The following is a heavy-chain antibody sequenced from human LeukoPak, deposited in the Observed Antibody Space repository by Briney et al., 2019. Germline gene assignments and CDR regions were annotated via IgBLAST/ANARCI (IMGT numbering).Heavy chain of an antibody. CDR2: INAGSDYI. J-gene: IGHJ4*02. Sequence: GGSLRLSCAASGFMFTGYSMTWVRQAPGKGLEWISYINAGSDYIYYADSVEGRFTISRDNAKNSVSLQMNSLRAEDTAVYYCARWGLGPSFDYWGQGTLVTASS. CDR1: GFMFTGYS. D-gene: IGHD1-26*01. CDR3: ARWGLGPSFDY. V-gene: IGHV3-21*05.